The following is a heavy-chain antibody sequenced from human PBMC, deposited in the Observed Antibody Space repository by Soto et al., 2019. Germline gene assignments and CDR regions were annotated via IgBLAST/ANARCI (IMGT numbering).Heavy chain of an antibody. CDR1: GFSLSTSGVG. J-gene: IGHJ3*02. Sequence: SGPTLVNPTQTLTLTCSFSGFSLSTSGVGVGWIRQSPGKALEWLALIYWSGDEHYRPSLKSRLSIIKDTSKNHVVLIMTDMNPVDTATYYCARGLATLPVFAFDIWGQGTMVTVSS. CDR2: IYWSGDE. CDR3: ARGLATLPVFAFDI. V-gene: IGHV2-5*01. D-gene: IGHD6-6*01.